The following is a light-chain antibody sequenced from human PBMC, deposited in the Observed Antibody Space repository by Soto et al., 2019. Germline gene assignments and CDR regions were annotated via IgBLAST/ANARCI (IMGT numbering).Light chain of an antibody. CDR2: AAS. CDR1: QSVNSNY. Sequence: EIVLTQSPVTLSLSPGERATLSCRAGQSVNSNYLAWYQQRPGQAPRLLIYAASNRVTGIPDRFSGSGSGTDFTLTISRLEPEDFAVYYCQQYGSSVRTLGQGNKVELK. J-gene: IGKJ1*01. CDR3: QQYGSSVRT. V-gene: IGKV3-20*01.